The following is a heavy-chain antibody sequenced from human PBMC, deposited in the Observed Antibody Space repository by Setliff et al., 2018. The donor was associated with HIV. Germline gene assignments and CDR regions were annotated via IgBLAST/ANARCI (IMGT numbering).Heavy chain of an antibody. D-gene: IGHD2-21*01. CDR2: IRSKGYGVTI. CDR3: AKGVKWLAP. Sequence: GGSLRLSCTGSGFTFGDHAITWVRQAPGKGLEWVGFIRSKGYGVTIQYAASVKGRFTISRDDSKSIAYLQMNSLIAEDTAVYYCAKGVKWLAPWGQGTLVTVSS. J-gene: IGHJ5*02. CDR1: GFTFGDHA. V-gene: IGHV3-49*04.